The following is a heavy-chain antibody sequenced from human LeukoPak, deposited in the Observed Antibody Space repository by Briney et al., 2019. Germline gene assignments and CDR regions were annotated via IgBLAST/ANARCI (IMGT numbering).Heavy chain of an antibody. CDR2: TRNKANNYAT. D-gene: IGHD1-26*01. Sequence: GGSLRLSCAASGYTFSDHYIDWVRQAPGKGLEWVGQTRNKANNYATEYAASVKGRFTISRDDSRNSVYLQMNSLRAEDTAVYYCAKDSSGSYSPQHWGQGTLVTVSS. CDR1: GYTFSDHY. V-gene: IGHV3-72*01. CDR3: AKDSSGSYSPQH. J-gene: IGHJ1*01.